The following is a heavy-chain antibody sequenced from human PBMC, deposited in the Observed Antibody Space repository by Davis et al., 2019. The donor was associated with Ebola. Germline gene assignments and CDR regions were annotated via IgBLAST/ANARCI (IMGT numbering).Heavy chain of an antibody. D-gene: IGHD1-26*01. CDR3: ARTFVGGWLFDY. J-gene: IGHJ4*02. Sequence: ASVKVSCKASGYSFTTYAIHWVRQAPGQRLEWMGLINVAKGNTKFSQKFQGRVTMTRDTSAGTAYMEMSSLTSEDTAVYFCARTFVGGWLFDYWGQGTLVTVSS. CDR1: GYSFTTYA. V-gene: IGHV1-3*01. CDR2: INVAKGNT.